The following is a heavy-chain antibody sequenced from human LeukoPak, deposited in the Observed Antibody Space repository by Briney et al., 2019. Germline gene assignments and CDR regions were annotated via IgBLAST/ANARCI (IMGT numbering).Heavy chain of an antibody. CDR1: GGSFSGYY. CDR3: ARASYYDSSGSLEYYYGMDV. D-gene: IGHD3-22*01. Sequence: PSETLSLTCAVYGGSFSGYYWSWIRQPPGKGLEWIGEINHSGSTNYNPSLKSRVTISVDTSKNQFSLKLSSVTAADTAVYYCARASYYDSSGSLEYYYGMDVWGQGTTVTVSS. J-gene: IGHJ6*02. CDR2: INHSGST. V-gene: IGHV4-34*01.